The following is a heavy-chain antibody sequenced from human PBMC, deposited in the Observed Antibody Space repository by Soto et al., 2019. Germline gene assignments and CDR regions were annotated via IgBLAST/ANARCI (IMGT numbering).Heavy chain of an antibody. CDR2: VYHTGRT. Sequence: LSLTCTVSGGSFKSGSYSWSWIRQPPGKGLEWIVYVYHTGRTSYNPSLKSRVSISMDTSKNQFSLNLDSVTAADTAVYFCARDFAYFDYWGQGTLVTVSS. V-gene: IGHV4-61*01. D-gene: IGHD3-3*01. CDR3: ARDFAYFDY. CDR1: GGSFKSGSYS. J-gene: IGHJ4*02.